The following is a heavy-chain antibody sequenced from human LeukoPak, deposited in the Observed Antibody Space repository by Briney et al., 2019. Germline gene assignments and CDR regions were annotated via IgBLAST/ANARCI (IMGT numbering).Heavy chain of an antibody. V-gene: IGHV4-39*01. Sequence: SETLSLTCAVSGGSINSGSYYCGWIRQPPGKGLEWIGSLSYSGSTYYNPSLKSRVTISVDTSKNQFSLKLSSVTAADTAVYYCASRYCSGGSCPTDYWGQGPLVTVSS. CDR3: ASRYCSGGSCPTDY. D-gene: IGHD2-15*01. CDR1: GGSINSGSYY. J-gene: IGHJ4*02. CDR2: LSYSGST.